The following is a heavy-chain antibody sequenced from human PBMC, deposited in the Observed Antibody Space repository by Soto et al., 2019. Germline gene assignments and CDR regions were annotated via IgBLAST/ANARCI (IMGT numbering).Heavy chain of an antibody. Sequence: SETLSLTCTVSGGSISSYYWSWIRQPAGKGLEWIGRTYTSGSTNYNPSLKSRVTMSVDTSKNQFSLKLSSVTAADTAVYYCAGDGWSSGYSYYYYYGMDVWGQGTTVTVSS. V-gene: IGHV4-4*07. J-gene: IGHJ6*02. CDR1: GGSISSYY. CDR3: AGDGWSSGYSYYYYYGMDV. CDR2: TYTSGST. D-gene: IGHD5-18*01.